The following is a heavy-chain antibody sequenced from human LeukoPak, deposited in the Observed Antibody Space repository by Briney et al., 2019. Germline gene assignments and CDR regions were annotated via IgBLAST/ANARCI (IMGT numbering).Heavy chain of an antibody. D-gene: IGHD5-24*01. CDR1: GFTFSDYY. CDR2: ISHDGRGK. Sequence: PGGSLRLSCAASGFTFSDYYMSWIRQAPGKGLEWVALISHDGRGKYYADAVKGRFTISRDDAKNTLSLQMSSLRAEDTSLYYCARDPSFSRGFNFVLSSWGQGTLVTVSS. CDR3: ARDPSFSRGFNFVLSS. J-gene: IGHJ5*02. V-gene: IGHV3-30*03.